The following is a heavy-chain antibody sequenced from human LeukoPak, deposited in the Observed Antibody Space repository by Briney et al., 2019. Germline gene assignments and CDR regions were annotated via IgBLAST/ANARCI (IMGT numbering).Heavy chain of an antibody. CDR3: ARWEASPSRGWFSP. D-gene: IGHD3-22*01. CDR2: MNPSNGDT. V-gene: IGHV1-2*02. J-gene: IGHJ5*02. CDR1: AYPFTGYY. Sequence: GASVEVSCKASAYPFTGYYVHWVRQAPGQGLEWMGWMNPSNGDTNYVQNFQGRVTMTRDTSRRTAYMELNSLRFDDTAVYYCARWEASPSRGWFSPWGQGTLVTVSS.